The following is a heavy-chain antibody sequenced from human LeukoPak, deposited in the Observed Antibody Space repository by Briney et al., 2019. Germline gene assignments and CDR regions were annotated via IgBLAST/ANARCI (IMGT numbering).Heavy chain of an antibody. V-gene: IGHV3-53*01. Sequence: GGSLRLSCTVSGFTISSNSMSWVRQAPGKGLEWVSFIYSSVTHYSDSVKGRFTISRDNSKNTLFLQMNSLRAEDTAVYYCARASTPWDYFDYWGQGTLVTVSS. D-gene: IGHD2-15*01. J-gene: IGHJ4*02. CDR2: IYSSVT. CDR1: GFTISSNS. CDR3: ARASTPWDYFDY.